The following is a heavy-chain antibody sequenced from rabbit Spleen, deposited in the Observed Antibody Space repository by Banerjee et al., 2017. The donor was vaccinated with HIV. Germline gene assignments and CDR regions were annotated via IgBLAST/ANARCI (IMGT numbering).Heavy chain of an antibody. D-gene: IGHD4-1*01. CDR3: ARDSGTSFSSYGMDL. CDR2: IAGGSSGFT. Sequence: QEQLVESGGGLVQPEGSLTLTCKASGLDFSSSYWICWVRQAPGKGLEWISCIAGGSSGFTYSATWAKGRFTISKTSSTTVTLQMTSLTVADTATYFCARDSGTSFSSYGMDLWGPGTLVTVS. V-gene: IGHV1S45*01. J-gene: IGHJ6*01. CDR1: GLDFSSSYW.